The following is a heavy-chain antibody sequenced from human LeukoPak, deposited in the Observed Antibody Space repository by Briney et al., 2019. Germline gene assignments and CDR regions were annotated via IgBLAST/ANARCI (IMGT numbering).Heavy chain of an antibody. Sequence: PETLSLTCTVSGGSISSYYWSWIRQPPGKGLEWIGYIYYSGSTNYNPSLKSRVTISVDTSKNQFSLKLSSVTAADTAVYYCARARDGPYYYYGMDVWGKGTTVTVSS. D-gene: IGHD5-24*01. CDR2: IYYSGST. CDR3: ARARDGPYYYYGMDV. J-gene: IGHJ6*04. CDR1: GGSISSYY. V-gene: IGHV4-59*01.